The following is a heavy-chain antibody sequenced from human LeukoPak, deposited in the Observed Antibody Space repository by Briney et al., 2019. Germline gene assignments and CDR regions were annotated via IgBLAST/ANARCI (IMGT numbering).Heavy chain of an antibody. J-gene: IGHJ6*03. CDR3: ARSPEIYYMDV. CDR1: GFSFSTYW. D-gene: IGHD5-24*01. V-gene: IGHV3-48*04. Sequence: GESLRLSCAASGFSFSTYWMSWVRQAPGKGLEWVSYISSSGGTMYYADSVKGRFTISRDNAKNSLYLQMNSLRAEDTAVYYCARSPEIYYMDVWGKGTTVTVSS. CDR2: ISSSGGTM.